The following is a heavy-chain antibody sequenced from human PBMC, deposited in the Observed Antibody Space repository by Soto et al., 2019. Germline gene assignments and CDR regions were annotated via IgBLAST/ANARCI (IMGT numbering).Heavy chain of an antibody. J-gene: IGHJ4*02. Sequence: QVQLVQSGAEVKKPGSSVKVSCKASGGTFSTYPISWVRQAPGHGLEWMGGIIPVLGTANYAQRFQDRVTITADASTSRAYSNLCSMTSEDTAFYYCARGPSKYDRLTGYPAYYFDDWCQGTLVTVSS. V-gene: IGHV1-69*11. CDR1: GGTFSTYP. CDR3: ARGPSKYDRLTGYPAYYFDD. D-gene: IGHD3-9*01. CDR2: IIPVLGTA.